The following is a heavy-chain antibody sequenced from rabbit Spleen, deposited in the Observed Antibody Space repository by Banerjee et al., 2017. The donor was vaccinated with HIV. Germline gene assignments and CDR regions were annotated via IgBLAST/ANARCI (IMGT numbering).Heavy chain of an antibody. CDR2: INTGSGSA. CDR1: GIDFSTYYY. CDR3: ARSTNNADIYSGMDL. J-gene: IGHJ6*01. D-gene: IGHD4-1*01. Sequence: QQQLEESGGGLVKPGGTLTLTCKASGIDFSTYYYMCWVRQAPGKGLEWIACINTGSGSAYYASWAKGRFTISKTSSTTVTLQMTSLTAADTATYFCARSTNNADIYSGMDLWGQGTLVTVS. V-gene: IGHV1S45*01.